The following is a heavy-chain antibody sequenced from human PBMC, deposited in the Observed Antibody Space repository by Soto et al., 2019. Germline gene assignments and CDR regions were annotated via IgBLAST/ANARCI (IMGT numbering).Heavy chain of an antibody. V-gene: IGHV3-48*01. CDR3: ARGTFRKDAFDI. Sequence: GGSLRLSCAASGFTFSSYSMNWVRQAPGKGLEWVSYISSSSSSTIYYADSVKGRFTISRDNAKNSLYLQMNSLRAEDTAVYYCARGTFRKDAFDIWGQGTMVTVSS. J-gene: IGHJ3*02. CDR1: GFTFSSYS. CDR2: ISSSSSSTI.